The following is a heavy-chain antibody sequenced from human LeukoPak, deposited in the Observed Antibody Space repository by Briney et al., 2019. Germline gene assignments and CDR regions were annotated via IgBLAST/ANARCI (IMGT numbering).Heavy chain of an antibody. CDR2: IGSSRSYT. CDR3: ARDLLEWYFDY. Sequence: GGSLRLSCAASGFTFSDHYMSWIRQAPGKGLEWVSYIGSSRSYTNYADSVKGRFTISRDNAKESLYLQMNSLRAEDTAVYYCARDLLEWYFDYWGQGTLVTVSS. V-gene: IGHV3-11*06. CDR1: GFTFSDHY. D-gene: IGHD3-3*01. J-gene: IGHJ4*02.